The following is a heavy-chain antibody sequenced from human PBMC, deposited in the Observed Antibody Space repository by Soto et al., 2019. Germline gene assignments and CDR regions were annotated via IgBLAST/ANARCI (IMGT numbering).Heavy chain of an antibody. V-gene: IGHV3-15*07. CDR2: IKSKTDGGTT. CDR1: GFTFSNAW. J-gene: IGHJ6*02. Sequence: PGGSLRLSCAASGFTFSNAWMNWVRQAPGKGLEWVGRIKSKTDGGTTDYAAPVKGRFTISRDDSKNTLYLQMNSLKTEDTAVYYCTTENYDSLTGYYFYYYGMDVWGQGTKVTVSS. CDR3: TTENYDSLTGYYFYYYGMDV. D-gene: IGHD3-9*01.